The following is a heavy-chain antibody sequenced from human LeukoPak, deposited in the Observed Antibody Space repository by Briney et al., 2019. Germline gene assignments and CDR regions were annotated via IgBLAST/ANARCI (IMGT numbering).Heavy chain of an antibody. D-gene: IGHD5-24*01. J-gene: IGHJ4*02. V-gene: IGHV5-51*01. Sequence: GESPKTSCKGSGYIFTSYWIGWVRQIPGKGLEWVGIIYPGDPDTRYSPSFQGQVTISADKSISTAYLQWSSLKASDTAMYYCARPEDRDGYNFGYWGQGTLVTVSS. CDR2: IYPGDPDT. CDR3: ARPEDRDGYNFGY. CDR1: GYIFTSYW.